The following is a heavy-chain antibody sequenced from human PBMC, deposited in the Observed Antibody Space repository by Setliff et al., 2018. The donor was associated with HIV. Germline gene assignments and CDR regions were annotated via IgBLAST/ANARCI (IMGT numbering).Heavy chain of an antibody. Sequence: ASVKVSCKASGYTFSNYDINWMRQATGQGLEWVGWMNPNSGNTGYAQKFQGRVTLTRNTSISTAYMELSSLRSEDTAVYSCARVATVSHPGDYFDYWGQGTLVTVSS. J-gene: IGHJ4*02. V-gene: IGHV1-8*01. CDR3: ARVATVSHPGDYFDY. CDR2: MNPNSGNT. CDR1: GYTFSNYD. D-gene: IGHD4-4*01.